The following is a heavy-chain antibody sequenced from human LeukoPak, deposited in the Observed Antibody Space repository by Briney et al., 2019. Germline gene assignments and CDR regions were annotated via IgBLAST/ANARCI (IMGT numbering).Heavy chain of an antibody. CDR3: ARSDSSGYSFGY. J-gene: IGHJ4*02. CDR2: IYYSGST. V-gene: IGHV4-59*12. CDR1: GGSISSYY. Sequence: SETLSLTCTVSGGSISSYYWNWIRQPPGKGLEWIGYIYYSGSTYYNPSLKSRVTISVDTSKNQFSLKLSSVTAADTAIYYCARSDSSGYSFGYWGQGTLVTVSS. D-gene: IGHD3-22*01.